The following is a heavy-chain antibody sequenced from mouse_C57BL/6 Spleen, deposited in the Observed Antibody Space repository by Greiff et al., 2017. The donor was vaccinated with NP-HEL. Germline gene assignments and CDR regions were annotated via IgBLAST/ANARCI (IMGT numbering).Heavy chain of an antibody. CDR1: GFTFSSYT. V-gene: IGHV5-9*01. D-gene: IGHD3-2*02. Sequence: EVQLVESGGGLVKPGGSLKLSCAASGFTFSSYTMSWVRQTPEKRLEWVATISGGGGNTYYPDSVKGRFTISRDNAKNTLYLQMSSLRSEDTALYYCARGGAQALYYAMDYWGQGTSVTVSS. CDR3: ARGGAQALYYAMDY. CDR2: ISGGGGNT. J-gene: IGHJ4*01.